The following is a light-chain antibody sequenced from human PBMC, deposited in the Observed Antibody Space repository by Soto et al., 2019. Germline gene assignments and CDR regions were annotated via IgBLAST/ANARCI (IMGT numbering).Light chain of an antibody. CDR2: AAS. V-gene: IGKV1-39*01. CDR1: QSISSY. Sequence: DIQMTQSPSSLSASVGDRVTITCRASQSISSYLNWYQQKPGKAPKLLIYAASSLQSGVPSRFSGSGSGTDFTLHISSLQPADFATYYCQQSYSTPVHFGHGTKLEIK. CDR3: QQSYSTPVH. J-gene: IGKJ2*01.